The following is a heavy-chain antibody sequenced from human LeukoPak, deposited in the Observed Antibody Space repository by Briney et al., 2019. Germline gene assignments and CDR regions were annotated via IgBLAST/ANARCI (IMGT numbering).Heavy chain of an antibody. CDR2: IYGDASKT. D-gene: IGHD2-8*02. J-gene: IGHJ3*02. Sequence: PGGSLRLSCAASGFTFTTYTISWGRQAPGKGLEWVSSIYGDASKTFYADSVRGRFTISRDSSKSMVYLQMNGLRVDDTALYYCAKDLVPDNGWNFDMWGQGTMVIVSA. CDR3: AKDLVPDNGWNFDM. V-gene: IGHV3-23*01. CDR1: GFTFTTYT.